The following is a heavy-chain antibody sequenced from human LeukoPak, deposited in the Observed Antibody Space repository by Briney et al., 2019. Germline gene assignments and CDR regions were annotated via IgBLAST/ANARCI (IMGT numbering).Heavy chain of an antibody. V-gene: IGHV3-23*01. CDR3: AKYGSGSDYYYYMDV. D-gene: IGHD3-10*01. Sequence: PGGSLRLSCAASGFTVSSNYMSWVRQAPGKGLEWVSAISITGGSTYYADSVKGRFTISRDNSKNMLYLQMNSLRADDTAVYYCAKYGSGSDYYYYMDVWGKGTTVTVSS. CDR1: GFTVSSNY. CDR2: ISITGGST. J-gene: IGHJ6*03.